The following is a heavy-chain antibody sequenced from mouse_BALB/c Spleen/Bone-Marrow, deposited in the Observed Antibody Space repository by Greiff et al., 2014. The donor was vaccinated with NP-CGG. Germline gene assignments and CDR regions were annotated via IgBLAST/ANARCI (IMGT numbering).Heavy chain of an antibody. CDR2: INPFNDGI. J-gene: IGHJ3*01. Sequence: VQLQQSGPELVKPGASVKMSCKASGYTFTSYVMHWVKQKPGQGLEWIGYINPFNDGIKYNENFKDKATLTSDKSSNTAYMELSSLTSEDSAVYYCSREGGYYAAWFAYWGQGTLVTVSA. V-gene: IGHV1-14*01. D-gene: IGHD2-3*01. CDR1: GYTFTSYV. CDR3: SREGGYYAAWFAY.